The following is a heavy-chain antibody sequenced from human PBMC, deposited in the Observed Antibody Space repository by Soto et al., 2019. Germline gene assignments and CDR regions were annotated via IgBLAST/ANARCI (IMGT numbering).Heavy chain of an antibody. CDR3: ARTRMIESWIDY. V-gene: IGHV4-59*01. D-gene: IGHD2-21*01. J-gene: IGHJ4*01. CDR1: CDSISTYY. CDR2: VYYSGST. Sequence: SETLSLTCDVSCDSISTYYWSWIRQPPGKGLEWIGYVYYSGSTLYNPSLESRVTLSIDMSKKQVSLKLNSVIAADTAVYYCARTRMIESWIDYWGHGTLVTASS.